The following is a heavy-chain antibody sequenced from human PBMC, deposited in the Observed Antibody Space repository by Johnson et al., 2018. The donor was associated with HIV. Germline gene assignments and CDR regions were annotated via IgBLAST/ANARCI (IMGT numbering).Heavy chain of an antibody. J-gene: IGHJ3*02. Sequence: VQLVESGGGLKQPGGSLRLSCAASGFTFSSYDMHWVRQATGKGLEWVSTIGTAGDTYYPGSVKGRFNVSREDAKNSLYLQMNSLRAGDAALYYCARAVCRGGRCYSHDAFDIWGQGTMVTVSS. CDR3: ARAVCRGGRCYSHDAFDI. V-gene: IGHV3-13*01. D-gene: IGHD2-15*01. CDR2: IGTAGDT. CDR1: GFTFSSYD.